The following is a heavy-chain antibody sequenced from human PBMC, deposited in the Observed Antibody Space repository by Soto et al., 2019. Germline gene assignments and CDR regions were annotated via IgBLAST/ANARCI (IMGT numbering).Heavy chain of an antibody. J-gene: IGHJ5*02. CDR3: ARARWAKNWFDP. D-gene: IGHD4-17*01. CDR1: GGSISSYY. CDR2: IYYSGST. V-gene: IGHV4-59*01. Sequence: SETLSLTCTVSGGSISSYYWSWIRQPPGKGLEWIGYIYYSGSTNYNPSLKSRVTISVDTSKNQFSLKLSSVTAADTAVYYCARARWAKNWFDPWGQGTLVTVSS.